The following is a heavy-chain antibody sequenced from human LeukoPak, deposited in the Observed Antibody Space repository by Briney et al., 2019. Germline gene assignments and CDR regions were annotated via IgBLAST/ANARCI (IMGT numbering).Heavy chain of an antibody. Sequence: SVKVSCKASGGTFSSYAISWVRQAPGQGLEWMGGIIPIFGTANYAQKFQGRVTITTDESTSAAYMELSSLRSEDTAVYYCARERIDCSGGSCYLSGWGQGTLVTVSS. V-gene: IGHV1-69*05. J-gene: IGHJ4*02. D-gene: IGHD2-15*01. CDR3: ARERIDCSGGSCYLSG. CDR2: IIPIFGTA. CDR1: GGTFSSYA.